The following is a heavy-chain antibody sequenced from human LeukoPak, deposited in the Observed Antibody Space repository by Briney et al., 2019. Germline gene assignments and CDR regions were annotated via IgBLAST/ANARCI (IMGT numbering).Heavy chain of an antibody. V-gene: IGHV3-21*01. CDR3: AREGVVVAATREYWFDP. Sequence: GGSLRLSCAASGFTFSSYSMNWVRQAPGKGLEWVSSISSSSSYIYYADSVKGRLTISRDNAKNSLYLQMNSLRAEDTAVYYCAREGVVVAATREYWFDPWGQGTLVTVSS. D-gene: IGHD2-15*01. J-gene: IGHJ5*02. CDR1: GFTFSSYS. CDR2: ISSSSSYI.